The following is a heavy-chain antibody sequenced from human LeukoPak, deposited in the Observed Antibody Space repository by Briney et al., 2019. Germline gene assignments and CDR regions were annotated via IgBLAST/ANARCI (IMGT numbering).Heavy chain of an antibody. J-gene: IGHJ6*03. CDR3: ARDRYYDILTGYYKGYYYMDV. V-gene: IGHV1-2*02. CDR1: GYTFTGYY. Sequence: ASVKVSCKASGYTFTGYYMHWVRQAPGQGLEWTGWINPNSGGTNYAQKFQGRVTMTRDTSISTAYMELSRLRSDDTAVYYCARDRYYDILTGYYKGYYYMDVWGKGTTVTISS. CDR2: INPNSGGT. D-gene: IGHD3-9*01.